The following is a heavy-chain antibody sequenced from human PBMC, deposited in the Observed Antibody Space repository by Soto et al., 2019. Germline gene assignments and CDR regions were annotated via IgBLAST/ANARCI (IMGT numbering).Heavy chain of an antibody. D-gene: IGHD1-1*01. CDR1: NASISSYY. CDR2: IYYSGTT. CDR3: ARQVHPLESMDF. V-gene: IGHV4-59*08. Sequence: SETLSLTCSVSNASISSYYWSWIRQPPGKGLEWIGCIYYSGTTRYNPSLKSRVTISADTSKNQFSLKLTSVTAADTAVYYCARQVHPLESMDFWGQGTLVTVSS. J-gene: IGHJ4*02.